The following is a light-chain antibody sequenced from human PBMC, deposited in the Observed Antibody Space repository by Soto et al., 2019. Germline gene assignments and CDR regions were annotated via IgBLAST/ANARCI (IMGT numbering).Light chain of an antibody. CDR3: QQYNDWPWT. CDR2: DAS. J-gene: IGKJ1*01. CDR1: QSVSGK. Sequence: EIVMTQSPATLSVSPGEGATLSCRASQSVSGKLAWYQHQPGQTHRLLIYDASTRATGIPARFSGSGSGTDFTLTISSLQSEDFAVYYCQQYNDWPWTCGQGTKVEI. V-gene: IGKV3-15*01.